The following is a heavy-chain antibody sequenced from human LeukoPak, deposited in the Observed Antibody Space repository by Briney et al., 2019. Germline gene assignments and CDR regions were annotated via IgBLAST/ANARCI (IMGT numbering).Heavy chain of an antibody. CDR3: ASPTNFWSGYNTRHYYYYGMDV. Sequence: GASVKVSCKASGYTFTGYYMHWVRQAPGQGLEWMGRINPNSGGTNYAQKFQGRVTMTRDTSISTAYMELSRLRSDDTAVYYCASPTNFWSGYNTRHYYYYGMDVWGQGTTVTVSS. V-gene: IGHV1-2*06. D-gene: IGHD3-3*01. J-gene: IGHJ6*02. CDR1: GYTFTGYY. CDR2: INPNSGGT.